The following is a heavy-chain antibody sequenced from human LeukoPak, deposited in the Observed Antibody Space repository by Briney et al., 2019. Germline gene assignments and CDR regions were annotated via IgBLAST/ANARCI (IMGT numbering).Heavy chain of an antibody. CDR2: ISGTDGST. V-gene: IGHV3-23*01. CDR3: AKAACTTSCYYNC. D-gene: IGHD2-2*01. J-gene: IGHJ4*02. Sequence: GGSLTLSCAASGFTFSTYAMSWVRQAAGKGLEWVSTISGTDGSTYYADSVKGRFTISRDNSKNTLYLQMSSLRAEDTAVYYCAKAACTTSCYYNCWGQGTLVTVSS. CDR1: GFTFSTYA.